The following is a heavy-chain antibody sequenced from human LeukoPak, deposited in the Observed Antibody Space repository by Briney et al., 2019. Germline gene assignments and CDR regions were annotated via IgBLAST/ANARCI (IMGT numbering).Heavy chain of an antibody. V-gene: IGHV3-33*06. CDR3: AKGAASVEMAIADY. CDR2: IWYDGSNK. J-gene: IGHJ4*02. CDR1: GFTFSSYG. D-gene: IGHD5-24*01. Sequence: GGSLRLSCAASGFTFSSYGMHWVRQAPGKGLEWVAVIWYDGSNKYYADSVKGRFTISRDNSKNTLYLQMNSLRAEDTAVYYCAKGAASVEMAIADYWGQGTLVTVSS.